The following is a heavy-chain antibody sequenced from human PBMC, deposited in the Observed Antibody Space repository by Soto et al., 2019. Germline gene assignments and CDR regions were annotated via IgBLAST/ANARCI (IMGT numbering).Heavy chain of an antibody. CDR1: GGSISSYY. Sequence: SETLSLTCTVSGGSISSYYWSWIWQPAGKGLEWIGRIYTSGSTNYDPSLKSRVTMSVDTSKNQFSLKLSSVTAADTAVYYCARGGGWVWTFDYWGQGTLVTVSS. CDR3: ARGGGWVWTFDY. CDR2: IYTSGST. V-gene: IGHV4-4*07. D-gene: IGHD6-19*01. J-gene: IGHJ4*02.